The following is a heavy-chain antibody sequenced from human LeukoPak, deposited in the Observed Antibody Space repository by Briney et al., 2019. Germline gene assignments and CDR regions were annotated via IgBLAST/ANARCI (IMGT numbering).Heavy chain of an antibody. CDR2: IYYSGST. CDR1: GGSLTSYY. Sequence: SETLSLTCTVSGGSLTSYYWSWMRQPPGKGLEWIGYIYYSGSTNYNPSLKSRVTISLDTPKNQFSLKLSSVTAADTAVYYCASTEWNYARWGLGTLVTVSS. D-gene: IGHD1-7*01. J-gene: IGHJ4*02. V-gene: IGHV4-59*08. CDR3: ASTEWNYAR.